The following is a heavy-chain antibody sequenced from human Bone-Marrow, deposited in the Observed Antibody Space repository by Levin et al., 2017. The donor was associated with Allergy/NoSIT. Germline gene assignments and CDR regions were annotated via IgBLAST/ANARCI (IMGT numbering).Heavy chain of an antibody. CDR3: AKAGWGPTTGYFDS. D-gene: IGHD1-26*01. CDR1: GFIFSDYA. Sequence: PGGSLRLSCAASGFIFSDYAMTWVRQPPGQGLEWVSAISGGGSTTFYADSVKGRFTISRDNSKNTLSLQMSSLRVEDTGVYYCAKAGWGPTTGYFDSWGQGTLVTVSS. J-gene: IGHJ4*02. V-gene: IGHV3-23*01. CDR2: ISGGGSTT.